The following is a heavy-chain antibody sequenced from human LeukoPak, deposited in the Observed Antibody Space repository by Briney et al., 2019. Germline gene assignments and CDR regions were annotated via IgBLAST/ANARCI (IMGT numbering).Heavy chain of an antibody. CDR2: IFIDDST. CDR3: ARGGPIAARPQDPDY. Sequence: PGGSLRLSCAASGFTVSSNYMSWVRQAPGKGLEWVSVIFIDDSTYYSDSVKGRFTISRDNSKNTLYLQMNSLGAEDTAVYYCARGGPIAARPQDPDYWGQGTLVTVSS. J-gene: IGHJ4*02. D-gene: IGHD6-6*01. V-gene: IGHV3-53*01. CDR1: GFTVSSNY.